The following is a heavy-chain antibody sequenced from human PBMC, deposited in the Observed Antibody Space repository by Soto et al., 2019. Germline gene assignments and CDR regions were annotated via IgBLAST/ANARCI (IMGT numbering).Heavy chain of an antibody. D-gene: IGHD3-10*01. Sequence: EVHLVESGGGLVQPGRSLRLSCAASGFTFDDYAMHWVRQAPGKGLEWVAGITWNGVRIGYADSVKGRFTISRDNAKNSLYLEMNSLRAEDTALYFCAKIRGGAGSYFGYFDHWGQGTLVTVSS. V-gene: IGHV3-9*01. J-gene: IGHJ4*02. CDR1: GFTFDDYA. CDR2: ITWNGVRI. CDR3: AKIRGGAGSYFGYFDH.